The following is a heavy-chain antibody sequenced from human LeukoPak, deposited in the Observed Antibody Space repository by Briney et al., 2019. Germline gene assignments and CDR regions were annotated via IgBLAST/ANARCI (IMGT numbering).Heavy chain of an antibody. D-gene: IGHD3-3*01. CDR3: ARADYDFWSGYFPYYYYGMDV. V-gene: IGHV3-21*01. Sequence: GSLRLSCAASGFTFSSYSMNWVRQAPGKGLEWVSSISSSSSYIYYADSVKGRFTISRDNAKNSLYLQTNSLRAEDTAVYYCARADYDFWSGYFPYYYYGMDVWGQGTTVTVSS. CDR1: GFTFSSYS. J-gene: IGHJ6*02. CDR2: ISSSSSYI.